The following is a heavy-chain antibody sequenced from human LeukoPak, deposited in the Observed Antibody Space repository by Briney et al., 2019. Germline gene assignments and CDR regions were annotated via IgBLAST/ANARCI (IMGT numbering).Heavy chain of an antibody. J-gene: IGHJ4*02. CDR2: ISSNGAET. Sequence: GGSLRLSCAVSRFAFSTYAMTWVRQATGQGLEYVSTISSNGAETYDGVSVKGGFTISRDNSKNTLYLQKTSLRFEDTAVYYWANYRKPQGLDYWGQGTLVTVSS. CDR1: RFAFSTYA. V-gene: IGHV3-23*01. CDR3: ANYRKPQGLDY. D-gene: IGHD1-14*01.